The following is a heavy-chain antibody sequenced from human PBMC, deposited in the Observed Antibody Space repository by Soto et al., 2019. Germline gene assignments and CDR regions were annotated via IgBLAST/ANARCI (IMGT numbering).Heavy chain of an antibody. CDR3: ARDGDGSGYFLDY. J-gene: IGHJ4*02. Sequence: QVQLQESGPGLVKPSQTLSLICTVSGGSISSGGYYWSWIRQHPGKGLEWIGYIYSSGSTYYNPSLKSRLTISLETSKNPFPLNLSSVTAAATAVYSCARDGDGSGYFLDYWGQGTPVTVSS. CDR2: IYSSGST. V-gene: IGHV4-31*03. CDR1: GGSISSGGYY. D-gene: IGHD3-22*01.